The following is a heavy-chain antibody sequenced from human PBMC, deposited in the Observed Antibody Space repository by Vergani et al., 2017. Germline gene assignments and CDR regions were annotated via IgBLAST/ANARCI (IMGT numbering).Heavy chain of an antibody. CDR2: IYSGGST. V-gene: IGHV3-53*01. J-gene: IGHJ4*02. Sequence: EVQLVESGGGLIQPGGSLRLSCAASGFTVSSNYMSWVRQAPGKGLEWVSVIYSGGSTYYADSVKGRFTISRDNSKNTLYLQMNSLRAEDTAVYYCAREGIAVAGTGDYWGQGTLVTVSS. CDR1: GFTVSSNY. D-gene: IGHD6-19*01. CDR3: AREGIAVAGTGDY.